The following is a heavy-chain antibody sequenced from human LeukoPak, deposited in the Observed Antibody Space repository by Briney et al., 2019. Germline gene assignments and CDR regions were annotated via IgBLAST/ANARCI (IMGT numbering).Heavy chain of an antibody. D-gene: IGHD3-22*01. J-gene: IGHJ3*02. CDR3: ARVAYYYESSDYYSHAFDI. CDR1: GFSFSSYL. Sequence: GGSLTLSCAASGFSFSSYLMRWVRQAPGKGLVWVSHINNNGSSTTYADSVKCLFTFSTTNTKNTLYLQMNSLRDEDTAVYYCARVAYYYESSDYYSHAFDIWGQGTMVTVSS. V-gene: IGHV3-74*01. CDR2: INNNGSST.